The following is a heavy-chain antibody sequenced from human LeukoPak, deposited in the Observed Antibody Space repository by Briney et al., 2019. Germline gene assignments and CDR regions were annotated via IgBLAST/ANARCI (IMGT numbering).Heavy chain of an antibody. J-gene: IGHJ4*02. Sequence: GGSLRLSCAASGFTSSNYAMSWVRQAPGKGQEWVSAITSSGGNTYYADSVKGRFTISRDNSKNTVFLQMNSLRAEDTAVYYCAKWADYDVLTGYYVSDYWGQGTLVTVSS. CDR1: GFTSSNYA. CDR3: AKWADYDVLTGYYVSDY. CDR2: ITSSGGNT. V-gene: IGHV3-23*01. D-gene: IGHD3-9*01.